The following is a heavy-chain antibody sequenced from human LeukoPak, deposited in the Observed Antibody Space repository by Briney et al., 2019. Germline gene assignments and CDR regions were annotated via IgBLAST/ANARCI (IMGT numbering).Heavy chain of an antibody. Sequence: SGGSLRLSCAASGLTVRNNYMSWVRQSPGKGLEWVSVIYSDGSTYYEDSVKGRFTISRDNAKNSLYLQMNSLRAEDTAVYYRARRKYSNYGFDYWGQGTLVTVSS. D-gene: IGHD4-11*01. J-gene: IGHJ4*02. V-gene: IGHV3-53*01. CDR1: GLTVRNNY. CDR2: IYSDGST. CDR3: ARRKYSNYGFDY.